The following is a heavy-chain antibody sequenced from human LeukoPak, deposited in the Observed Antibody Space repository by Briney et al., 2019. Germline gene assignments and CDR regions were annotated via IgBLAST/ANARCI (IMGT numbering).Heavy chain of an antibody. J-gene: IGHJ4*02. Sequence: SETLSLTCTVSGGCISSSSYYWGWIRQPPGKGLEWIGSIYYSGSTYYNPSLKSRVTISVDTSKNQFSLKLSSVTAADTAVYYCASGESIVVVTAPYWPFDYWGQGTLVTVSS. CDR2: IYYSGST. CDR3: ASGESIVVVTAPYWPFDY. V-gene: IGHV4-39*01. D-gene: IGHD2-21*02. CDR1: GGCISSSSYY.